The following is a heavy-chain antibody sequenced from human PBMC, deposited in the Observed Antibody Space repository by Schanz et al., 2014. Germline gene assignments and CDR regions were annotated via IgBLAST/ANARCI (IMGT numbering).Heavy chain of an antibody. V-gene: IGHV3-20*04. J-gene: IGHJ4*02. CDR2: INWNGGST. Sequence: VQLVESGGGVVRPGGSLRLSCAASGFGFDDYAMSWVRQAPGKGLEWVSGINWNGGSTGYADSVKGRFTISRDNSKNTLYLQMNSLRADDTAVYYCARDLLVSHYDFWSGNDYWGQGTLVTVSS. CDR3: ARDLLVSHYDFWSGNDY. D-gene: IGHD3-3*01. CDR1: GFGFDDYA.